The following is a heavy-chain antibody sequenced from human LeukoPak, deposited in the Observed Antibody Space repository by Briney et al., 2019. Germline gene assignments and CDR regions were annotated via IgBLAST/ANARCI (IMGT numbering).Heavy chain of an antibody. Sequence: SETLSLTCAVSGYSISSGYYWGWIRQPPGKGLEWIGSIYHSGSTYYNPSLKSRVTISVDTSKNQFSLKLSSVTAADTAVYYRARMAVADYLDYWGQGTLVTVSS. D-gene: IGHD6-19*01. CDR1: GYSISSGYY. V-gene: IGHV4-38-2*01. J-gene: IGHJ4*02. CDR2: IYHSGST. CDR3: ARMAVADYLDY.